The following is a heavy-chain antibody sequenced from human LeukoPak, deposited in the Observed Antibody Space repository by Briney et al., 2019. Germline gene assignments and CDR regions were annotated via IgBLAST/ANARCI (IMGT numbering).Heavy chain of an antibody. CDR1: GGSISSSSYY. D-gene: IGHD3-22*01. J-gene: IGHJ3*02. Sequence: SETLSLTCTVSGGSISSSSYYWGWIRQPPGKGLEWIGSIYYSGSTYYNPSLKSRVTISVDTSKNQFSLKLSSVTAADTAVYYCARNSGYPNDAFDIWGQGTMVTVSS. V-gene: IGHV4-39*07. CDR2: IYYSGST. CDR3: ARNSGYPNDAFDI.